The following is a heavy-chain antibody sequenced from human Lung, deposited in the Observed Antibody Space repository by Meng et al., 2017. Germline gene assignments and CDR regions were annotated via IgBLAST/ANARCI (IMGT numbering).Heavy chain of an antibody. J-gene: IGHJ4*02. CDR1: GFTFSSYS. D-gene: IGHD2-15*01. V-gene: IGHV3-21*01. CDR2: ISSSST. CDR3: ARGRVVVAATPSDY. Sequence: EVQLVESGGGLVKPGGSLRLSCAASGFTFSSYSMTWVRQAPGKGLEWVSSISSSSTYEDSVKGRFTISRDNAKNSLYLQMNSLRAEDTAVYYCARGRVVVAATPSDYWGQGTLVTVSS.